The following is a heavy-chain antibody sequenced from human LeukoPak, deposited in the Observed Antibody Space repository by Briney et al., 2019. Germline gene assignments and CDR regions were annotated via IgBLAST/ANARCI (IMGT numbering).Heavy chain of an antibody. CDR1: GLTFSSSW. V-gene: IGHV3-7*01. CDR3: ARDLAFSRLDY. J-gene: IGHJ4*02. CDR2: INPDGIKR. Sequence: PGGSLRLSSAVSGLTFSSSWMDWGRQAPGKGLEWVASINPDGIKRYSADSVKGRFTISRDNARNSLYLQMDSLRVEDTAFYYCARDLAFSRLDYWGQGVLVTVSS. D-gene: IGHD2/OR15-2a*01.